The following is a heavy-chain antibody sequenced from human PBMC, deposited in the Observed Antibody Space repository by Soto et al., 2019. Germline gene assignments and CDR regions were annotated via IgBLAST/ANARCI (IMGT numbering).Heavy chain of an antibody. V-gene: IGHV3-15*01. CDR2: IMSKTDGGTT. J-gene: IGHJ4*02. D-gene: IGHD1-26*01. CDR1: GFTFSKAW. CDR3: TTDSGMSPYSFDY. Sequence: SGGSLRLSCATSGFTFSKAWVGWVRQAPGKVLEWVGRIMSKTDGGTTDYAAPVKGRFTISRDDSKSTLYLQMNSLKTEDTAFYYCTTDSGMSPYSFDYWGQGTLVTVSS.